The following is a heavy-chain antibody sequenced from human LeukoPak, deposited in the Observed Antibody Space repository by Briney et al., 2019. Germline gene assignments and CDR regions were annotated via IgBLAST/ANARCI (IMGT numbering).Heavy chain of an antibody. V-gene: IGHV4-4*07. CDR1: GGSISSYY. CDR2: IYTSGNT. Sequence: SETLSLTCTVSGGSISSYYWSWIRQPAGKGLEWIGRIYTSGNTNYNPSLKSRVTMSVDTSKNQFSLKLSSVTAADTAVYYCARDVVVVVAAQKYNWFDPWGQGTLVTVSS. CDR3: ARDVVVVVAAQKYNWFDP. D-gene: IGHD2-15*01. J-gene: IGHJ5*02.